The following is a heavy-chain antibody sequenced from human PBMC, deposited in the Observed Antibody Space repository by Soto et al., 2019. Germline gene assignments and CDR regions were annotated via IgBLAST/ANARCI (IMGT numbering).Heavy chain of an antibody. D-gene: IGHD3-9*01. Sequence: SETLSLTCAVYGGSFSGYYWSWIRQPPGKGPEWIGEINHSGSTNYNPSLKSRVTISVDTSKNQFSLKLSSVTAADTAVYYCARRYGYYFDYWGQGTLVTVSS. CDR2: INHSGST. V-gene: IGHV4-34*01. CDR3: ARRYGYYFDY. CDR1: GGSFSGYY. J-gene: IGHJ4*02.